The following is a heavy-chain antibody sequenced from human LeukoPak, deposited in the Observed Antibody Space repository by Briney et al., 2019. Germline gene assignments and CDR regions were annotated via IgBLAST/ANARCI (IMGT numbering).Heavy chain of an antibody. Sequence: GGSLRLSCAASGFTFSSYAMSWVRQAPGKGLEWVSAISGSGGSTYYADSAKGRFTISRDNSKNTLYLQMNSLRAKDTAVYYCAKLDGDSGSYCFDYWGQGTLVTVSS. CDR1: GFTFSSYA. J-gene: IGHJ4*02. V-gene: IGHV3-23*01. D-gene: IGHD1-26*01. CDR2: ISGSGGST. CDR3: AKLDGDSGSYCFDY.